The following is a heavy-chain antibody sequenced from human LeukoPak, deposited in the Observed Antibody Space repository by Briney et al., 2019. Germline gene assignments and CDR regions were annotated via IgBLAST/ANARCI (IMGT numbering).Heavy chain of an antibody. V-gene: IGHV3-33*08. Sequence: GGSLRLSCAASGFTVSSNYMSWVRQAPGKGLEWVAVIWYDGSNKYYVDSVKGRFTISRDNSKNTLYLQMNSLRAEDTAVYYCARDDWVYWGQGTLVTVSS. CDR2: IWYDGSNK. J-gene: IGHJ4*02. D-gene: IGHD2-8*01. CDR1: GFTVSSNY. CDR3: ARDDWVY.